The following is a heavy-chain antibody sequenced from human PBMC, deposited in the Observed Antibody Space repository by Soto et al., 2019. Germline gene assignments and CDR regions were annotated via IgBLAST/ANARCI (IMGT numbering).Heavy chain of an antibody. CDR3: AGPLAKYCSSTSCYGDYYYYYGMDV. CDR1: GYTFTSYA. V-gene: IGHV1-3*01. CDR2: INAGNGNT. D-gene: IGHD2-2*01. Sequence: QVQLVQSGAEVKKPGASVKVSCKASGYTFTSYAMHWVRQAPGQRLEWMGWINAGNGNTKYSQKFQGRVTITRDTSASTAYMELSSLRSEDTAVYYCAGPLAKYCSSTSCYGDYYYYYGMDVWGQGTTVTVSS. J-gene: IGHJ6*02.